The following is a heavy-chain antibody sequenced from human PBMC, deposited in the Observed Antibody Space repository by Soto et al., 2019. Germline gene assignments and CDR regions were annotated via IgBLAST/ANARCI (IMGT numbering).Heavy chain of an antibody. CDR3: ARAPPGPSPRWVL. D-gene: IGHD3-10*01. J-gene: IGHJ6*02. CDR2: IYPTGTT. V-gene: IGHV4-30-2*06. CDR1: GGSISSGGYS. Sequence: QLQLRESGSGLVKPSETLSLTCTVSGGSISSGGYSWSWIRQSPEKGLEWLGCIYPTGTTYYHPSLKGRVTISVDPSRNQFSLNLTSVTAADTAVYFCARAPPGPSPRWVLWGQGTTVTVSS.